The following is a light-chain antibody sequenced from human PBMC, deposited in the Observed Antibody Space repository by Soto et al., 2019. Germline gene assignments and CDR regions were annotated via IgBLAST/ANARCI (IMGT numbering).Light chain of an antibody. CDR1: QSVLYSSNNKNY. V-gene: IGKV4-1*01. CDR2: WAS. J-gene: IGKJ1*01. Sequence: DIVITQSPDSLAVSLGERAATNCKSSQSVLYSSNNKNYIAWYQQRPGQPPKLLIYWASSRQSGVPDRFSGSGSGTDFXLXISGLQAEDVAVYYCQQYYTTPTWTFGQGTKVEIK. CDR3: QQYYTTPTWT.